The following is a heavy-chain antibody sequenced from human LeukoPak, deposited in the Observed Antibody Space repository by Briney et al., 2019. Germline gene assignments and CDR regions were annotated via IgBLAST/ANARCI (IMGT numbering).Heavy chain of an antibody. J-gene: IGHJ4*02. V-gene: IGHV5-51*01. D-gene: IGHD2-2*01. CDR1: GYSFSNFW. CDR3: ARLVWDIVVVPAAMTSEGPPAPGWVDY. Sequence: LGESLKISCQGSGYSFSNFWIGWVRQMPGKGLEWMGIIYSGDSDTRYSPSFQGQVTISADKSISTAYLQWSSLKASDTAMYYCARLVWDIVVVPAAMTSEGPPAPGWVDYWGQGTLVTVSS. CDR2: IYSGDSDT.